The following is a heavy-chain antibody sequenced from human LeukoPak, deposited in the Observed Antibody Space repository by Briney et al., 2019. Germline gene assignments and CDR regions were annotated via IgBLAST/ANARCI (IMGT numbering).Heavy chain of an antibody. Sequence: QPGGSLRLSCAASGFTFSSYGMSWVRQAPGKGLEWVSAISGSGGSTYYADSVKGRFTISRDNSKNTLYLQMNSLRAEDTAVYYCAKEGSSGWGEDYYYYMDVWGKGTTVTISS. CDR1: GFTFSSYG. D-gene: IGHD6-19*01. V-gene: IGHV3-23*01. J-gene: IGHJ6*03. CDR3: AKEGSSGWGEDYYYYMDV. CDR2: ISGSGGST.